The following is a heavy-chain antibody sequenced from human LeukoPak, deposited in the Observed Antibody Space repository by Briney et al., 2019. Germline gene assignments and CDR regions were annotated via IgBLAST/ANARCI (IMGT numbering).Heavy chain of an antibody. CDR2: IYYSGST. CDR1: GGSISSYY. Sequence: SETLSLTCTVSGGSISSYYWSWIRQPPGMGLDWIGNIYYSGSTNYNPSLKSRVTISVDTSKNQFSLKLTSVTAADTAVYYCARVRFGYGGFDPWGQGTLVTVSS. D-gene: IGHD3-16*01. J-gene: IGHJ5*02. CDR3: ARVRFGYGGFDP. V-gene: IGHV4-59*01.